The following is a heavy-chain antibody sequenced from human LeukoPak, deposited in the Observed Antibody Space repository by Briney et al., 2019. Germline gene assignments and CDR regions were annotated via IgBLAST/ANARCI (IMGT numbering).Heavy chain of an antibody. V-gene: IGHV3-49*04. CDR3: TVLVGSGRSGFDY. D-gene: IGHD6-19*01. Sequence: GGSLRLSCSASGFTFSDYAMNWVRQAPGKGLEWVGFIRSIPYGGATEYAASVKGRFTISRDDSKSIAYLQMNSLKTEDTAVYYSTVLVGSGRSGFDYWGQGTQVTVSS. CDR2: IRSIPYGGAT. J-gene: IGHJ4*02. CDR1: GFTFSDYA.